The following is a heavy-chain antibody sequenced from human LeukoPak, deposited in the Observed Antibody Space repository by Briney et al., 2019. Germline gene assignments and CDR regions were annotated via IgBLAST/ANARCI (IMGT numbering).Heavy chain of an antibody. V-gene: IGHV3-20*04. CDR2: INWNGGST. Sequence: GGSLRLSCAASGFTFDDYGMSWFRQAPGKGLEWVSGINWNGGSTGYADSVKGRFTISRDNAKNSLYLQMNSLRAKDTALYYCARDTSFSSGWYGYRGQGTLVTVSS. CDR3: ARDTSFSSGWYGY. D-gene: IGHD6-19*01. CDR1: GFTFDDYG. J-gene: IGHJ4*02.